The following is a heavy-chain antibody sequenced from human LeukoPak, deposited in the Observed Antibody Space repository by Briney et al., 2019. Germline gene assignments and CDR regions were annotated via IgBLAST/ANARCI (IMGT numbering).Heavy chain of an antibody. V-gene: IGHV4-4*07. CDR3: ARDRLWFGVDY. J-gene: IGHJ4*02. Sequence: SETLSPTCTVSGCSVTSYYCGWIRQPAGRGLEWIGRIYTSGSTNSNPSLKSRVTMSLDTSKNQLSLKLSSVTAADTAVYYCARDRLWFGVDYWGQGTLLSVSS. CDR1: GCSVTSYY. D-gene: IGHD3-10*01. CDR2: IYTSGST.